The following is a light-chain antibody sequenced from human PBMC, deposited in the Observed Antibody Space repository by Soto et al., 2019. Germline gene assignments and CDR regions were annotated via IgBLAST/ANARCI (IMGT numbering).Light chain of an antibody. Sequence: QSVLTQPASVSGSPGQSITISCTGTNSDVGGYNYVSWYQQHPGKAPKFMIYDVSSRPSGVSDRFSGSKSGNTASLTISGLQAEDEADYYGSSYTTSNTRQIVFGTGTKLTVL. CDR1: NSDVGGYNY. J-gene: IGLJ1*01. V-gene: IGLV2-14*01. CDR3: SSYTTSNTRQIV. CDR2: DVS.